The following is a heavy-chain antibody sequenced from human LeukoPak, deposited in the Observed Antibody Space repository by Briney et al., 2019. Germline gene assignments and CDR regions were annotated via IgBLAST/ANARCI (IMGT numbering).Heavy chain of an antibody. J-gene: IGHJ5*02. D-gene: IGHD3-22*01. CDR1: GGSISSGDYY. CDR2: MYYSGST. CDR3: ARPYYYDSRIDP. V-gene: IGHV4-30-4*01. Sequence: SQTLSLTCTVSGGSISSGDYYWSWIRQPPGKGLEWIAYMYYSGSTYYNPSLESRVTMSADTSKNQLSLKLSSVTAADTAVYYCARPYYYDSRIDPWGQGILVTVSS.